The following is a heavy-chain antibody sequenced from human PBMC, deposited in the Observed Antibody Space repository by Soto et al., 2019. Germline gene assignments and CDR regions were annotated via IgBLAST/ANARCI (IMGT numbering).Heavy chain of an antibody. Sequence: QVQLVQSGAEVKKPGASVRVSCKASGYTFTSYGISWVRQAPGQGREWMGWISAYNGNTNYAQKLQGRVTTTTDASKNTANMKLGSLRSADSAVYYCARDNAYESDYWGQGTLVTVSS. CDR2: ISAYNGNT. J-gene: IGHJ4*02. D-gene: IGHD5-12*01. CDR1: GYTFTSYG. CDR3: ARDNAYESDY. V-gene: IGHV1-18*01.